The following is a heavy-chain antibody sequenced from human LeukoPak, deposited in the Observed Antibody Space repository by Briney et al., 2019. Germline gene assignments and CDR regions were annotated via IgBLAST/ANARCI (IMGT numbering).Heavy chain of an antibody. J-gene: IGHJ4*02. CDR3: AKHSGQKVVPAAFDY. Sequence: GGSLRLSCAASGFTFDDYAMHWVRQAPGKGLEWVSGISWNSGSIGYADSVKGRFTISRDNAKNSLYLQMNSLRAEDTALYYCAKHSGQKVVPAAFDYWGQGTLVTVSS. V-gene: IGHV3-9*01. CDR2: ISWNSGSI. D-gene: IGHD2-2*01. CDR1: GFTFDDYA.